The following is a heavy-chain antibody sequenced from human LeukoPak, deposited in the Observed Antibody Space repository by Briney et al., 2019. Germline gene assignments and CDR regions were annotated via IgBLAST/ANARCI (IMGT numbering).Heavy chain of an antibody. CDR1: GGSISSYY. V-gene: IGHV4-59*01. CDR2: IYYSGST. J-gene: IGHJ2*01. Sequence: SQTLSLTCTVSGGSISSYYWSWIRQPPGKGLEWIGYIYYSGSTNYNPSLKSRVTISVDTSKNQFSLKLSSVTAADTAVYYCAGDGYKTNWYFDLWGRGTLVTVSS. CDR3: AGDGYKTNWYFDL. D-gene: IGHD5-24*01.